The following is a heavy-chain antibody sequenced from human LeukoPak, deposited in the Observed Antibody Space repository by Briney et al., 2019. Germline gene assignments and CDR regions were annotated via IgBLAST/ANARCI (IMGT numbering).Heavy chain of an antibody. CDR3: ARGSTDVYWYLDV. CDR2: VHDTGST. V-gene: IGHV4-59*01. J-gene: IGHJ2*01. Sequence: TSETLSLTCIVSGSSFSTFYWSWLRQSPGTGLEWIGFVHDTGSTAYNPSLKSRVTISLETSKNQLSLMLTSVTAADTAMYYCARGSTDVYWYLDVWGRGTLVTVSS. CDR1: GSSFSTFY. D-gene: IGHD1-26*01.